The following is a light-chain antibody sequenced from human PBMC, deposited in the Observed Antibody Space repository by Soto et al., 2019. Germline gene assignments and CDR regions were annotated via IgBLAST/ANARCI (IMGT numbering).Light chain of an antibody. CDR1: QSVSNF. V-gene: IGKV3-11*01. J-gene: IGKJ3*01. Sequence: EIVLTQSPATLSLSPGERATLSCRASQSVSNFLAWYQQKPGQRPRLLIYDASHRASGTPARFSGSGSGTDFTLTISSLEPEDFAVYYCQQRSNWRFIFGPGTKVDIK. CDR3: QQRSNWRFI. CDR2: DAS.